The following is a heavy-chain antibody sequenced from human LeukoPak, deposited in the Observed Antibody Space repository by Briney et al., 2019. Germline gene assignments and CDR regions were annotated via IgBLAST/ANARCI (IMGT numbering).Heavy chain of an antibody. V-gene: IGHV3-30*02. CDR3: AKENDFWSGPEG. D-gene: IGHD3-3*01. J-gene: IGHJ4*02. CDR1: GFIFSNYG. CDR2: IQFDGSNK. Sequence: PGGSLRLSCVTSGFIFSNYGMHWARQAPGKGLEWLTFIQFDGSNKLYADSVKGRFTVSRDTSKNTVYLQMTSLRVEDTAVYYCAKENDFWSGPEGWGQGTLVTVSS.